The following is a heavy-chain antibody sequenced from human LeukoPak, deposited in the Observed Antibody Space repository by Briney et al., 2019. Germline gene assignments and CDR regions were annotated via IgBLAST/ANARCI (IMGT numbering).Heavy chain of an antibody. CDR3: ARDSGSWYVGY. CDR2: ISSSGSTI. J-gene: IGHJ4*02. V-gene: IGHV3-48*03. CDR1: GFTFSSYE. Sequence: GGSLRLSCAASGFTFSSYEMNWVRQAPGNGLEWGSYISSSGSTIYYADSVKGRFTISRDNAKISLYLQMNSLRAEDTAVYYCARDSGSWYVGYWGQGALVTGSS. D-gene: IGHD6-13*01.